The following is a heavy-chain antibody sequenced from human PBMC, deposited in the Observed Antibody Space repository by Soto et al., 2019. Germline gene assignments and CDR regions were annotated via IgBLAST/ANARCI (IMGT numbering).Heavy chain of an antibody. CDR1: ACTFSDYY. D-gene: IGHD3-16*01. V-gene: IGHV3-11*01. J-gene: IGHJ4*02. CDR3: ERDWASAVVTPFAYFAY. CDR2: ISSSGSTI. Sequence: GGSLRLSCAASACTFSDYYMSWIRQAPGKGLEWVSYISSSGSTIYYADYVKGRFTISRDNAKNSLYLQMNSLRAEDTAVYYCERDWASAVVTPFAYFAYRGQGTLVTVSS.